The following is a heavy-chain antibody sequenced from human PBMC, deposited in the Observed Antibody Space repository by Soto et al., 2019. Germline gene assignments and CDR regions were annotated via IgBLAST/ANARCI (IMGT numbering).Heavy chain of an antibody. V-gene: IGHV1-18*01. J-gene: IGHJ6*03. CDR3: ARDAEYYDFWSGYHYYYYYMDV. CDR1: GYTFTSYG. CDR2: TSAYNGNT. Sequence: QVQLVQSGAEVKKPGASVKVSCKASGYTFTSYGISWVRQAPGQGLEWMGWTSAYNGNTNYAQKLQGRVTMTPDTSTSTAYMELRILRSDDTAVYYCARDAEYYDFWSGYHYYYYYMDVWGKGTTVTVSS. D-gene: IGHD3-3*01.